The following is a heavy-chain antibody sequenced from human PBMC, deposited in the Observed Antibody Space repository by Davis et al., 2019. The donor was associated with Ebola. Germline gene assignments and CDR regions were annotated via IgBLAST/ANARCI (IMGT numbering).Heavy chain of an antibody. Sequence: ASVKVSCKASGNTFTRHDINWVRQAAGQGLEWMGWMNPKSGNTGYAQKFQGRVTMTRDTSISTAYMELSSLRSEDTAVYYCARSKEKNSSGSDGDFQHWGQGTLVTVSS. CDR3: ARSKEKNSSGSDGDFQH. D-gene: IGHD6-19*01. J-gene: IGHJ1*01. CDR2: MNPKSGNT. CDR1: GNTFTRHD. V-gene: IGHV1-8*01.